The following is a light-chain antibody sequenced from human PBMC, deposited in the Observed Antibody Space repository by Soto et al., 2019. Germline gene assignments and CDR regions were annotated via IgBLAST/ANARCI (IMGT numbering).Light chain of an antibody. CDR2: AAS. CDR3: QQSYSIRYT. V-gene: IGKV1-39*01. CDR1: QSISSY. Sequence: DIQMTQSPSSLSASVGDRVTITCRASQSISSYLNWYQQKPGKAPKLLIYAASSLQSGVPSRFSGSGSGTDFTLTISSLQPEECATYYCQQSYSIRYTFGQGTKLEIK. J-gene: IGKJ2*01.